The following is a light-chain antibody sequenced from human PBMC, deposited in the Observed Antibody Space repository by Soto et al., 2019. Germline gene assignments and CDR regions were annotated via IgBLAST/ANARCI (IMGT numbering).Light chain of an antibody. CDR3: QQYGSSPWT. CDR1: QSVSNNY. J-gene: IGKJ1*01. Sequence: EIVLTQSPGTLSLSPGERATLSCRASQSVSNNYLAWYQQKPGQAPRLLMFRTSSRATGIPDRFSGSGSGTDFTLTISRLEPEDFAVYYCQQYGSSPWTFGQGTKVDIK. V-gene: IGKV3-20*01. CDR2: RTS.